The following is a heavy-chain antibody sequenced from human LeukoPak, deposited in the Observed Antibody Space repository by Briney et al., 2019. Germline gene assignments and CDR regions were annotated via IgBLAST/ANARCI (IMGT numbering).Heavy chain of an antibody. Sequence: ASVKVSCKASGYTFINYGVNWLRQAPGQGLEWMGWINTYNGNTNHAHELQGRVSMTTDTSTNTAYMELRSLSSDDTAIYYCARGASGTYYIADSHYYNVDVWGQGTTVTVS. CDR2: INTYNGNT. V-gene: IGHV1-18*01. CDR3: ARGASGTYYIADSHYYNVDV. J-gene: IGHJ6*02. D-gene: IGHD3-10*01. CDR1: GYTFINYG.